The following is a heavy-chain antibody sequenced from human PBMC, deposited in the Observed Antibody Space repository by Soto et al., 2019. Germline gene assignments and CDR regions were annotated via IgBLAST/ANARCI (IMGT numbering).Heavy chain of an antibody. CDR2: IYYSGST. J-gene: IGHJ4*02. Sequence: KPSETLSLTCTVSGGSISSYYWSWIRQPPGKGLEWIGYIYYSGSTNYNPSLKSRVTISVDTSKNQFSLKLSSVTAADTAVYYCASSLRRAAAGSEYWGQGTLVTVSS. CDR3: ASSLRRAAAGSEY. D-gene: IGHD6-13*01. V-gene: IGHV4-59*01. CDR1: GGSISSYY.